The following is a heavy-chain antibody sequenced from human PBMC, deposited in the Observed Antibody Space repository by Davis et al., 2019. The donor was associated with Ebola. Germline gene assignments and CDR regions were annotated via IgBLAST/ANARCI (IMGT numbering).Heavy chain of an antibody. J-gene: IGHJ6*02. CDR1: GGSISSSNW. V-gene: IGHV4-4*02. Sequence: SETLSLTCAVSGGSISSSNWWSWVRQPPGKGLEWIGEIYHSGSTNYNPSLKSRVTISVDTSKNQFSLKLSSVTAADTAVYYCARLRYNWKSYYYYGMDVWGQGTTVTVSS. CDR2: IYHSGST. CDR3: ARLRYNWKSYYYYGMDV. D-gene: IGHD1-20*01.